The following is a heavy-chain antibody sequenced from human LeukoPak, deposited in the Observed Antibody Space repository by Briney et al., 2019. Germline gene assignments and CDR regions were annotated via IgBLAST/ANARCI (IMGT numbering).Heavy chain of an antibody. Sequence: SGPTLVKPTQTLTLTCTFSGFSLSTSGVHVGWIRQPPGKALELLALIYWDDDKRYSPSLKSRLTITKDTSKKQVVLTITNMDPVDTATYYCAGSFSTDWSIDYWGQGTLVTVSS. D-gene: IGHD3-9*01. J-gene: IGHJ4*02. CDR2: IYWDDDK. CDR1: GFSLSTSGVH. CDR3: AGSFSTDWSIDY. V-gene: IGHV2-5*02.